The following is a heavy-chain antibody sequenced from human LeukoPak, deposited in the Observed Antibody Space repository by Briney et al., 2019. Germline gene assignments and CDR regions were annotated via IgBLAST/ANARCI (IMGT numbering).Heavy chain of an antibody. J-gene: IGHJ6*02. D-gene: IGHD4-17*01. CDR1: GGSFSGYY. CDR3: AREPVPYCYYYGMDV. V-gene: IGHV4-34*01. CDR2: INHSGST. Sequence: SETLSLTCAVYGGSFSGYYWSWIRQPPGKGLEWIGEINHSGSTNYNPSLKSRVTISVDTSKNQFSLKLSSVTAADTAVYYCAREPVPYCYYYGMDVWGQGTTVTVSS.